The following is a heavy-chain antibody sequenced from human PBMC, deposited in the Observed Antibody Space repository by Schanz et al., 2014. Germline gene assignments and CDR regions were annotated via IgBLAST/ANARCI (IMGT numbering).Heavy chain of an antibody. CDR1: GFTFSTYA. D-gene: IGHD4-17*01. V-gene: IGHV3-74*01. CDR2: IDADGNST. CDR3: VRDTDYHFDY. J-gene: IGHJ4*02. Sequence: EVQLVESGGGLVQPGGSLRLSCATSGFTFSTYAMSWVRQAPGKGLVWVSRIDADGNSTSYADSVKGRFTISRDNSKNTLYLQMNSLRAEDTAVYYCVRDTDYHFDYWGQGTLVTVSS.